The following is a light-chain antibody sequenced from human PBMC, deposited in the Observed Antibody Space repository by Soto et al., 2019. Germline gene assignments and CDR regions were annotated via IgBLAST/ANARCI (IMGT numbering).Light chain of an antibody. V-gene: IGKV1-5*01. J-gene: IGKJ5*01. CDR3: QQYHRSSIT. CDR1: QGISNY. Sequence: DIQMTQSPSSLPASVGDRVTITCRASQGISNYLAWYQQKPGKAPNLLIYDASTLERGVPSRFSGTGSGTEFTLTISSLQPDDFATYYCQQYHRSSITFGQGTRLE. CDR2: DAS.